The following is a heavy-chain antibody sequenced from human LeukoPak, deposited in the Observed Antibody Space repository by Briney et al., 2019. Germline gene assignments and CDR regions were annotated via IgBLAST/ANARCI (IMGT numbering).Heavy chain of an antibody. J-gene: IGHJ5*02. CDR2: INPKSGRT. V-gene: IGHV1-2*02. CDR1: GYSFTDYY. Sequence: ASVRASCKTSGYSFTDYYIHWVRQAPGQGLEWMGWINPKSGRTSSARKFQDRVTMTRDPSISTVYMDMAWLTSDDTAIYFCARADFVDAGPYLIGPWGQGTLVTVSS. CDR3: ARADFVDAGPYLIGP. D-gene: IGHD3-3*01.